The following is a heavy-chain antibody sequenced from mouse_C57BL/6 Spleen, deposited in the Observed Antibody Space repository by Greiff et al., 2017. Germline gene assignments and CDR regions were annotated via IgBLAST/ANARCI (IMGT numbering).Heavy chain of an antibody. D-gene: IGHD1-1*02. CDR2: INPNNGGT. Sequence: EVQLQQSGPELVKPGASVKISCKASGYTFTDYYMNWVKQSHGKSLEWIGDINPNNGGTSYNQKFKGKATLTVDKSSSTAYMELRSLTSEDSAVYYCARVYGPYAMDYWGQGTSVTVSS. J-gene: IGHJ4*01. V-gene: IGHV1-26*01. CDR3: ARVYGPYAMDY. CDR1: GYTFTDYY.